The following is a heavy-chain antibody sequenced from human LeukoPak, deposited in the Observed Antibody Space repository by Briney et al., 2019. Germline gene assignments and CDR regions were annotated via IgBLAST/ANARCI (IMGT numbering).Heavy chain of an antibody. Sequence: PSQTLSLTCTVSGGSISSGGYYWSWIRQHPGKGLEWIGYIYYSGSTYYNPSLKRRMTISVDTSKNQFSLRLSSVTAADTAVYYCAGSRSSGYEHWFDPWGQGTLVTVSS. CDR1: GGSISSGGYY. V-gene: IGHV4-31*03. D-gene: IGHD6-19*01. CDR2: IYYSGST. J-gene: IGHJ5*02. CDR3: AGSRSSGYEHWFDP.